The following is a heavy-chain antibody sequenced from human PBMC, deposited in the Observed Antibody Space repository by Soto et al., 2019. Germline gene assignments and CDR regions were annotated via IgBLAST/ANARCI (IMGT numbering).Heavy chain of an antibody. Sequence: GGSLRLSCQASGFNFDNYGMHWVRQAPGKGLEWVAVITYDGSFQYYADSVKGRFTISRDNSKNTLFLHLNTLKPEDTAVYHCEKDRVGGTFYTPLGFWGQGTLVTVPS. CDR3: EKDRVGGTFYTPLGF. V-gene: IGHV3-30*18. D-gene: IGHD1-7*01. J-gene: IGHJ4*02. CDR1: GFNFDNYG. CDR2: ITYDGSFQ.